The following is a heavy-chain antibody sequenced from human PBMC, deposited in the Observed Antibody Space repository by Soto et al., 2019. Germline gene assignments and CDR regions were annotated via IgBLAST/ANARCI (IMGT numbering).Heavy chain of an antibody. CDR3: ARSPYADALDI. Sequence: QVQLQESGPGLVKPSDTLSLTCAVSGYSITNVNWWAWIRQPPGKGLEWIGYIFHSGTTHYNPSLKSRVTMSVDTSKNQFSLKVDSLTAEGTAVYYCARSPYADALDIRGQGTMVTVSS. J-gene: IGHJ3*02. CDR1: GYSITNVNW. D-gene: IGHD2-2*01. V-gene: IGHV4-28*01. CDR2: IFHSGTT.